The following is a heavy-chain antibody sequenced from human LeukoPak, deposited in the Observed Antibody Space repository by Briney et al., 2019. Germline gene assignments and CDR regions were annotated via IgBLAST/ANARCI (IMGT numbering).Heavy chain of an antibody. CDR2: IYYSGST. D-gene: IGHD2-15*01. CDR1: GGSISSSSYY. V-gene: IGHV4-39*07. Sequence: KTSETLSLTCTVSGGSISSSSYYWGWIRQPPGKGLEWIGSIYYSGSTYYNPSLKSRVTISVDTSKNQFSLKLSSVTAADTAVYYCARGTGQDPKDYWGQGTLVTVSS. J-gene: IGHJ4*02. CDR3: ARGTGQDPKDY.